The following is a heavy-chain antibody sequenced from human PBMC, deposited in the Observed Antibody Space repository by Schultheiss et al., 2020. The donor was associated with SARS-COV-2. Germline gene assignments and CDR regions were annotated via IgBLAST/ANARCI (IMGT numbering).Heavy chain of an antibody. CDR1: GFTFSSYE. CDR2: ISSSGSTI. V-gene: IGHV3-48*03. J-gene: IGHJ4*02. Sequence: GESLKISCAASGFTFSSYEMNWVRQAPGKGLEWVSYISSSGSTIYYADSVKGRFTISRDNAKNSLYLQMNSLRAEDTAVYYCASRNYDILTGYYSGDDYWGQGTLVTVSS. CDR3: ASRNYDILTGYYSGDDY. D-gene: IGHD3-9*01.